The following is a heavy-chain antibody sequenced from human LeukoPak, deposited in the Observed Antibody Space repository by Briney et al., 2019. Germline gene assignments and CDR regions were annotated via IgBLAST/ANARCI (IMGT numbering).Heavy chain of an antibody. Sequence: PGGSLRLSCAASGFTFSSYWMSWVRQAPGKGLEWVANIKQDGSEKYYVDSVKGRFTISRDNAKNSLYLQMNSLRAEDTAVYYCARDGYSSGWYEDYFDYWGQGTLVTFSS. J-gene: IGHJ4*02. CDR1: GFTFSSYW. D-gene: IGHD6-19*01. CDR2: IKQDGSEK. V-gene: IGHV3-7*03. CDR3: ARDGYSSGWYEDYFDY.